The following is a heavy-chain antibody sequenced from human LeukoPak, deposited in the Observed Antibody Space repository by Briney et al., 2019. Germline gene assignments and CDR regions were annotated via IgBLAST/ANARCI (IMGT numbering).Heavy chain of an antibody. D-gene: IGHD3-22*01. CDR2: IYHSGST. CDR1: GYSISSGYY. V-gene: IGHV4-38-2*01. J-gene: IGHJ3*02. CDR3: ARGRRSYYYDSSGYLGAFDI. Sequence: PSETLSLTCAVSGYSISSGYYWGWIRQPPGKGLEWIGSIYHSGSTYYNPSLKSRVTISVDTSKNQFSLKLSSVTAADTAVYYCARGRRSYYYDSSGYLGAFDIWGQGTMVTISS.